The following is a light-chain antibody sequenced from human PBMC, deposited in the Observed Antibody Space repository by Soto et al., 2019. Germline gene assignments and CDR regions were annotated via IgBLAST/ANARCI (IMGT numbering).Light chain of an antibody. CDR2: TTS. CDR1: QSVSKS. Sequence: EIVLTQSPATLSLSPGERATLSCRASQSVSKSLAWYQQKPGQAPRLLIYTTSNRATGIPARFSGSGSRTDFTLTISSLEPEVFAVYYCQQGNNWPIFTFGPGTKVDIK. J-gene: IGKJ3*01. V-gene: IGKV3-11*01. CDR3: QQGNNWPIFT.